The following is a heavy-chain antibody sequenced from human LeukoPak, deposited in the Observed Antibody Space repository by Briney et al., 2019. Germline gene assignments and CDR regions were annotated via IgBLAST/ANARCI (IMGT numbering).Heavy chain of an antibody. V-gene: IGHV1-46*01. CDR3: AREVEYDDYRRTTNWFDP. CDR2: INPSGGST. Sequence: ASVKVSCKASGYTFTSYYMHWVRQAPGQGLEWMGMINPSGGSTSYAQKFQGRVTMTRDTSTSTVYMELSSLRSEDTAVYYCAREVEYDDYRRTTNWFDPWGQGTLVTVSS. J-gene: IGHJ5*02. D-gene: IGHD4-17*01. CDR1: GYTFTSYY.